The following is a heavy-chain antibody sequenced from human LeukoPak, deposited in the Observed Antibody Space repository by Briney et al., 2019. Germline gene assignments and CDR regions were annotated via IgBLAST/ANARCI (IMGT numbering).Heavy chain of an antibody. Sequence: SETLSLTCTVSGGSISSSTYYWCWIRQPPGKGLEWIGSIYYSGTTYYSSSLKSRVIISVDTSKNQFSLKLSSVTATDTAVYYCARHEAQDFDYWGQGTLVTVSS. CDR2: IYYSGTT. CDR1: GGSISSSTYY. V-gene: IGHV4-39*01. J-gene: IGHJ4*02. CDR3: ARHEAQDFDY.